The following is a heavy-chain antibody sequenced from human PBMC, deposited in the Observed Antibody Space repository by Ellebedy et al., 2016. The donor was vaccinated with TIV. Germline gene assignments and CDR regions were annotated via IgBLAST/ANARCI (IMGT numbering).Heavy chain of an antibody. Sequence: ASVKVSCXASGYSFISYSISWVRQSPGQGLEWMGWISPSNANTNYAQEFRGRVTMTADTSTNTAYMELRSLKSDDTAVYYCARDHYNSSGYYYPYYLDNWGQGTLVTVSS. CDR3: ARDHYNSSGYYYPYYLDN. J-gene: IGHJ4*02. CDR1: GYSFISYS. D-gene: IGHD3-22*01. V-gene: IGHV1-18*04. CDR2: ISPSNANT.